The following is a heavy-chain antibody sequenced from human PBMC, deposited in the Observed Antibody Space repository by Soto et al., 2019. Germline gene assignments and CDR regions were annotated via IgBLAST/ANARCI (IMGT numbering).Heavy chain of an antibody. CDR1: GFTFSSYG. Sequence: QVQLVESGGGVVQPGRSLRLSCAASGFTFSSYGMHWVRQAPGKGLEWVAVIWYDGSNKYYADSVKGRFTISRDNSKNTMYLQMNRLRAEDTAVYYCARESMAYDHWGQGTLVTVSS. CDR3: ARESMAYDH. D-gene: IGHD2-21*01. J-gene: IGHJ4*02. CDR2: IWYDGSNK. V-gene: IGHV3-33*01.